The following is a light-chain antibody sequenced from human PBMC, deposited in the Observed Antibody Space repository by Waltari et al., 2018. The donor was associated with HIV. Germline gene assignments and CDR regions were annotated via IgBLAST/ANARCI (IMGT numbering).Light chain of an antibody. Sequence: QSALTQPPSASGSPGQSVTISCTGISSEPAVYNYVPWYQQHPGKAPKLIIYEVNKRPLGVPDRFSGSKSGNTASLTVSGLQAEDEAEYYCNSYGGNIKFTVGGWTKLTVL. CDR1: SSEPAVYNY. V-gene: IGLV2-8*01. CDR2: EVN. J-gene: IGLJ2*01. CDR3: NSYGGNIKFT.